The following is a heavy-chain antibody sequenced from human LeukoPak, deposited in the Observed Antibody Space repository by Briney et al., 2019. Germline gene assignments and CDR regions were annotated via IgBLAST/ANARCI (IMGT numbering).Heavy chain of an antibody. CDR3: ARLRRDINDWYADDC. D-gene: IGHD6-19*01. CDR2: ISITEGT. Sequence: KPSETLSLTCSVSGGSVNTCYWSWIRQPAGKGLEWIGRISITEGTNYNPSLKSRVSMSVDASKNQVSLKLGSVTAADTAVCYCARLRRDINDWYADDCWGQGTLVTVSS. V-gene: IGHV4-4*07. J-gene: IGHJ4*02. CDR1: GGSVNTCY.